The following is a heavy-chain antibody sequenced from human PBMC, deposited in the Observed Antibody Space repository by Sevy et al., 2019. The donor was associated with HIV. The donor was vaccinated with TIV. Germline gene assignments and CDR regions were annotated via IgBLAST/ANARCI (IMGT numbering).Heavy chain of an antibody. D-gene: IGHD2-21*01. CDR1: GFTFSSYG. CDR2: IRYDGSNK. V-gene: IGHV3-30*02. CDR3: AKVRDVQYSTRGPFDY. Sequence: GGYLRLSCAASGFTFSSYGMHWVRQAPGKGLEWVAFIRYDGSNKYYADSVKGRFTISRDNSKNTLYLQMNSLRAEDTAVYYCAKVRDVQYSTRGPFDYWGQGTLVTVSS. J-gene: IGHJ4*02.